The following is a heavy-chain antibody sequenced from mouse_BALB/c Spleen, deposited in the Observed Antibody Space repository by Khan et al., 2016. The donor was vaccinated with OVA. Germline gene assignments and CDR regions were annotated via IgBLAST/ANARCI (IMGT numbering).Heavy chain of an antibody. D-gene: IGHD1-1*01. CDR1: GFTFSSYA. J-gene: IGHJ1*01. V-gene: IGHV5-9-3*01. CDR2: ISSGGDYT. Sequence: EVKLEESGGGLVKPGGSLKLSCAASGFTFSSYAMSWVRQTPEKRLDCVATISSGGDYTYYPDSVKGRFTISRDNAKNTLYLQMSSQGSEGTAMYYCARPPITTVVATSYWFFDVWGAGTTVTVSS. CDR3: ARPPITTVVATSYWFFDV.